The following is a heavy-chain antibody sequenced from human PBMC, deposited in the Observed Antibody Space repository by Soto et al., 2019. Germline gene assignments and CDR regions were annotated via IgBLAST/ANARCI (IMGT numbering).Heavy chain of an antibody. CDR1: GGTFSSYA. V-gene: IGHV1-69*06. Sequence: QVQLVQSGAEVKKPGSSVKVSCKASGGTFSSYAINWVRQAPGQGLEWMGGIIPIFGTANYEQKFQGRVTITSDKSTTTSYMELTSLRSEDTAVYYCARLGDSGSYFVFWGQGTLVTVSS. CDR2: IIPIFGTA. D-gene: IGHD3-10*01. J-gene: IGHJ4*02. CDR3: ARLGDSGSYFVF.